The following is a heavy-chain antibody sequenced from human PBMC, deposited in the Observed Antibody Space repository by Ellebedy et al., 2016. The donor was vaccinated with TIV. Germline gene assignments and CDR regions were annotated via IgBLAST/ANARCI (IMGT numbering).Heavy chain of an antibody. D-gene: IGHD2/OR15-2a*01. CDR3: ARRSATLNWFDP. V-gene: IGHV5-51*01. CDR2: VYPGDSDT. J-gene: IGHJ5*02. Sequence: GESLKISCKGSGYSFTKHWSGWVRQLPGKGLEWMGIVYPGDSDTRYNPSFEGQVTISADKSTNTAYLQWSSLKASDTAMYYCARRSATLNWFDPWGPGTLVTVSS. CDR1: GYSFTKHW.